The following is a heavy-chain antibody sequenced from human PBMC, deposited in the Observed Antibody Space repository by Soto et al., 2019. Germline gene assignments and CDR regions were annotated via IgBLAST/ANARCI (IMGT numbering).Heavy chain of an antibody. J-gene: IGHJ4*02. V-gene: IGHV3-9*01. CDR1: GFTFDEYA. D-gene: IGHD3-22*01. CDR2: LTWNGEVL. CDR3: VKDSESSGYLNHLDY. Sequence: SLRLSFVASGFTFDEYAIHLVLQTPVKCLEGVSGLTWNGEVLGYADSVKGRFTISRDNAKNSLYLEMNSLRPEDTALYYCVKDSESSGYLNHLDYWGQGTLVTVSS.